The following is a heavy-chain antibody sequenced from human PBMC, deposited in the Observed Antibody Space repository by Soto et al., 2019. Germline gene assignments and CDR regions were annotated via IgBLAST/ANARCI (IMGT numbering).Heavy chain of an antibody. CDR1: GGTFSSYT. Sequence: VKVSCKASGGTFSSYTIGWVRQAPGQGLEWMGRIIPILGIANYAQKFQGRVTITADKSTSTAYMELSSLRSEDTAVYYCARGYCSGGSCYSLFDYYYMDVWGKGTTVTVSS. J-gene: IGHJ6*03. D-gene: IGHD2-15*01. CDR2: IIPILGIA. V-gene: IGHV1-69*02. CDR3: ARGYCSGGSCYSLFDYYYMDV.